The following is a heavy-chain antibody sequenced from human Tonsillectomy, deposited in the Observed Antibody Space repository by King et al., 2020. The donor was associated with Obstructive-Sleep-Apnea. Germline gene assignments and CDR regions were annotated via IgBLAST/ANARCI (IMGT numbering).Heavy chain of an antibody. CDR1: GFSFSRHW. CDR2: IYPGDSDT. J-gene: IGHJ3*01. Sequence: VQLVESGAEAKKPGESLRISCKGSGFSFSRHWIAWVRQMPGLGLEWMGIIYPGDSDTRYSPTFRGLVVISVDKSTSSTFLQWDNLGASDSAIFYCARQPRNAAGPDSPDAGLDLWGQGTMVTVSS. CDR3: ARQPRNAAGPDSPDAGLDL. D-gene: IGHD6-13*01. V-gene: IGHV5-51*01.